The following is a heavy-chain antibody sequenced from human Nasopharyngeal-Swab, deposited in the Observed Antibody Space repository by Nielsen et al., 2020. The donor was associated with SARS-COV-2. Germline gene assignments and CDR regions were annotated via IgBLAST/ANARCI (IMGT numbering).Heavy chain of an antibody. J-gene: IGHJ3*02. CDR3: ARAGDYVWGSYRYGRGPHDAFDI. CDR2: IYYTGST. Sequence: WIRQAQGKGLEWIGYIYYTGSTNYHPSLKSRVTMSVDTSKNQFSLKLSSVTAADTAVYYCARAGDYVWGSYRYGRGPHDAFDIWGQGTMVTVSS. V-gene: IGHV4-59*01. D-gene: IGHD3-16*02.